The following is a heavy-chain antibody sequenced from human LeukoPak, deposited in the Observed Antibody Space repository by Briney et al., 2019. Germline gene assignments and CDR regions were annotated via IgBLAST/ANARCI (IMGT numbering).Heavy chain of an antibody. J-gene: IGHJ4*02. CDR1: GFTVSSNY. D-gene: IGHD6-25*01. Sequence: GSLRLSCAASGFTVSSNYMSWVRQPPGKGLEWIGEINHSGSTNYNPSLKSRVTMSVDTSKNQLSLKLSSVTAADTAVYYCVRGAATVDYWGQGTLVTVSS. CDR3: VRGAATVDY. CDR2: INHSGST. V-gene: IGHV4-34*01.